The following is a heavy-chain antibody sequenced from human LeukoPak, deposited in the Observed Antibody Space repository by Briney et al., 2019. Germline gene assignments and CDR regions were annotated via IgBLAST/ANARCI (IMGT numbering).Heavy chain of an antibody. CDR2: ISYDGGSK. J-gene: IGHJ4*02. CDR3: ARPQGGRQLWLHFDY. CDR1: GFTFSDYA. D-gene: IGHD5-18*01. V-gene: IGHV3-30-3*01. Sequence: SLRLSCAASGFTFSDYAIHWVRLAPGRGLEWVSVISYDGGSKYYADSVKGRFTISRDNSKNTLSLQMNSLRAEDTAVYYCARPQGGRQLWLHFDYWGQGTQLPVSS.